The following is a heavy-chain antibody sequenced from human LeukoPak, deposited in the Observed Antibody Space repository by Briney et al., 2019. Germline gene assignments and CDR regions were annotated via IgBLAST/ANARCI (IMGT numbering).Heavy chain of an antibody. Sequence: QPGGSLRLSCAASEFTFNIYDMHWVRQAPGKGLEWVAVIWYDGSNKYYADSVKGRFTISRDNSKNTLYLEMNSLRAEDTAVYYCAKETETTKHFEYWGQGTLVSLSS. CDR1: EFTFNIYD. D-gene: IGHD1-14*01. V-gene: IGHV3-33*06. CDR2: IWYDGSNK. J-gene: IGHJ4*02. CDR3: AKETETTKHFEY.